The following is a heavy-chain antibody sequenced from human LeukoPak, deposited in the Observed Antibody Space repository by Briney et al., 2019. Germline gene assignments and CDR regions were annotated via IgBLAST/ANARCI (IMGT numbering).Heavy chain of an antibody. CDR2: ISYDGSNK. J-gene: IGHJ4*02. V-gene: IGHV3-30*03. CDR3: ASTLGPPVGAYFDY. D-gene: IGHD1-26*01. CDR1: GFTFTSYG. Sequence: GGSLRLSCAASGFTFTSYGMHWVRQAPGKGLEWLALISYDGSNKYYADSVKGRFTISRDNSKNTLYLQMNSLRAEDTAVYYCASTLGPPVGAYFDYWGQGTLVTVSS.